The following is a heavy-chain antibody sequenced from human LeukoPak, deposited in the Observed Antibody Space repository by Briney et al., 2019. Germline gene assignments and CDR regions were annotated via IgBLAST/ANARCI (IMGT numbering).Heavy chain of an antibody. CDR1: GFTFDDYG. V-gene: IGHV3-20*04. CDR2: INWNGCST. CDR3: ARVTAIAAGYNWFDP. J-gene: IGHJ5*02. Sequence: PGGSLRLSCAASGFTFDDYGMSWVRQAPGKGLEWFSGINWNGCSTGYAHSVKGRFTISRDNAKNSLYLQMNSLRAEDTALYYCARVTAIAAGYNWFDPWGQGTLVTVSS. D-gene: IGHD6-6*01.